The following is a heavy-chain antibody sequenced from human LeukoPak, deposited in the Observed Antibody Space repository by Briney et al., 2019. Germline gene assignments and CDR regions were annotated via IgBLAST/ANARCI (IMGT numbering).Heavy chain of an antibody. CDR2: ISSDGSNT. D-gene: IGHD1/OR15-1a*01. J-gene: IGHJ3*02. CDR1: GFTFSSYW. CDR3: ARPHNNSLDNAFDI. Sequence: GGSLRLSCAASGFTFSSYWMHWVRQAPGKGLVWVSRISSDGSNTDYADSVKGRFTISRDNPENTLYLQMNNLRAEDTAVYYCARPHNNSLDNAFDIWGQGTWVTVSS. V-gene: IGHV3-74*01.